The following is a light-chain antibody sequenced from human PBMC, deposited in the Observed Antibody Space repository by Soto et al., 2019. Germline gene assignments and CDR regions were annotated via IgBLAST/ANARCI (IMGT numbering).Light chain of an antibody. Sequence: ELVLTQSPGTLSLSPGERATLSCRASQSVSSSYLAWYRQRPGQAPRLLIYGASNRATGIPDRFSGSGSGTDFTLTISRLEPEDFEVYYCQEYCNSRTFGQGTKVDI. CDR3: QEYCNSRT. CDR2: GAS. V-gene: IGKV3-20*01. CDR1: QSVSSSY. J-gene: IGKJ1*01.